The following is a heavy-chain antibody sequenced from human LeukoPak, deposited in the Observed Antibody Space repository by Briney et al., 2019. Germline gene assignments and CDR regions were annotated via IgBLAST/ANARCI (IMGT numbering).Heavy chain of an antibody. CDR1: GFTFSSYW. J-gene: IGHJ2*01. Sequence: GGSLRPSCAASGFTFSSYWMSWVRQAPGKGLEWVSAISGSGGSTYYADSVKGRFTISRDNSKNTLYLQMNSLRAEDTAVYYCAKSQGLLANWYFDLWGRGTLVTVSS. CDR2: ISGSGGST. D-gene: IGHD6-19*01. CDR3: AKSQGLLANWYFDL. V-gene: IGHV3-23*01.